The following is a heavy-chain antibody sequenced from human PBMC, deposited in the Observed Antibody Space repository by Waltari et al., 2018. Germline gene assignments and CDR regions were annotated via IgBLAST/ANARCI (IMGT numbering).Heavy chain of an antibody. V-gene: IGHV3-7*01. J-gene: IGHJ4*02. Sequence: EVQLVESGGGLVQPGGSLRLSCAASGFTFSNYLMTWVRQAPGKGLEWGGDIEQDGSEKFYVDSVKGRVTISRDNAKNSLYLQMNSLRAEDTAVYYCARGRATNDYGGQGTLVTVSS. CDR1: GFTFSNYL. CDR2: IEQDGSEK. CDR3: ARGRATNDY.